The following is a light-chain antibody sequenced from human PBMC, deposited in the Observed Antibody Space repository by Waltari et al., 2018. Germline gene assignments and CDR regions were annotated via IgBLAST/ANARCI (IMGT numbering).Light chain of an antibody. J-gene: IGLJ3*02. CDR2: GSS. CDR3: QSYDTSLSVV. V-gene: IGLV1-40*01. Sequence: QSVLTQPPSVSGAPGPRVTISCTGSGSNIVAGYDLHWYQQLPRAAPKLLIYGSSTRPLGVPDRFFGSTSGTSASLAITGLQAEDEADYYCQSYDTSLSVVFGGGTKLTVL. CDR1: GSNIVAGYD.